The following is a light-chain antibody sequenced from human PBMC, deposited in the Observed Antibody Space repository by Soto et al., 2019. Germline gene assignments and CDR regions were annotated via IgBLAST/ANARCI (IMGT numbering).Light chain of an antibody. V-gene: IGLV2-14*03. J-gene: IGLJ1*01. CDR1: SVDVGGFEY. CDR3: SSDTRSNSYV. CDR2: DVN. Sequence: QSVLTQPASVSGSPGQSIAISCTGTSVDVGGFEYVSWYQQHPGKVPKLMIYDVNNRPSGVSNRFSGSKSGNTASLTISGLQFEDEADYFCSSDTRSNSYVFGTGTKVTVL.